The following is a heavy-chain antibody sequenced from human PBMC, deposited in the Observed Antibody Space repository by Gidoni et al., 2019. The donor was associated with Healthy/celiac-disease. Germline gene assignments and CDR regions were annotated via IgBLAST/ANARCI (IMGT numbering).Heavy chain of an antibody. D-gene: IGHD3-22*01. CDR3: ARLGYYYDSSGYSTLDY. CDR2: ISSSSSYI. Sequence: EVQLVESGGGLVKPGGSLRPSRAASGFTFSSSSMNWVRQAPGKGLEWVSSISSSSSYIYYADSVKGRFTISRDNAKNSLYLQMNSLRAEDTAVYYCARLGYYYDSSGYSTLDYWGQGTLVTVSS. CDR1: GFTFSSSS. J-gene: IGHJ4*02. V-gene: IGHV3-21*01.